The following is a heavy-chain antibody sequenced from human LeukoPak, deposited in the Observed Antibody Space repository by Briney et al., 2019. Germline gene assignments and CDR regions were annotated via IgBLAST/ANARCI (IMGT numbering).Heavy chain of an antibody. J-gene: IGHJ4*02. CDR1: GFTFSSYG. CDR2: ISYDGSNK. Sequence: GGSLRLSCAASGFTFSSYGMHWVRQAPGKGLEWVAVISYDGSNKYYADSVKGRFTISRDNSKNTLYLQMDSLRAEDTAVYYCAKGYYFDNWGQGTLVTVSS. V-gene: IGHV3-30*18. CDR3: AKGYYFDN.